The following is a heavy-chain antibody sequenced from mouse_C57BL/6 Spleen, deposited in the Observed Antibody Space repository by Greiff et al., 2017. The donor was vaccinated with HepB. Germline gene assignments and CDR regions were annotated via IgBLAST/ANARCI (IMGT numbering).Heavy chain of an antibody. J-gene: IGHJ2*01. CDR3: ARRDYDYFDY. CDR2: INPSTGGT. D-gene: IGHD1-1*01. V-gene: IGHV1-43*01. Sequence: EVQLQQSGPELVKPGASVKISCKASGYSFTGYYMHWVKQSSEKSLEWIGEINPSTGGTSYNQKFKGKATLTVDKSSSTAYMQLKSLTSEDSAVYYGARRDYDYFDYWGQGTTLTVSS. CDR1: GYSFTGYY.